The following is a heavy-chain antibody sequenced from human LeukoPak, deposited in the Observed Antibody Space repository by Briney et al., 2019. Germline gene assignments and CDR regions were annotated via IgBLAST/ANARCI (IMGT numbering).Heavy chain of an antibody. CDR2: ISSSSSTI. Sequence: GAPRLSCAASGFTFSSYSMNWVRQAPGKGLEWVSYISSSSSTIYYADSVKGRFTISRDNAKNSLYLQMNSLRAEDMAVYYCARVDYGVPFGYWGQGTLVTVSS. V-gene: IGHV3-48*01. J-gene: IGHJ4*02. CDR3: ARVDYGVPFGY. CDR1: GFTFSSYS. D-gene: IGHD4-17*01.